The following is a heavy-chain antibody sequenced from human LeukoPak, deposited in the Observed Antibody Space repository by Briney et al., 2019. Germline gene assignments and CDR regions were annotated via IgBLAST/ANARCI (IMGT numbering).Heavy chain of an antibody. CDR1: GGSISGSSYY. V-gene: IGHV4-39*07. CDR2: IYYSGST. J-gene: IGHJ4*02. Sequence: SSETLSLTCTVSGGSISGSSYYWGWIRQPPGKGLEWIGSIYYSGSTNYNPSLKSRVTISVDTSKNQFSLKLSSVTAADTAVYYCAREPSSSHTIDYWGQGTLVTVSS. CDR3: AREPSSSHTIDY. D-gene: IGHD6-6*01.